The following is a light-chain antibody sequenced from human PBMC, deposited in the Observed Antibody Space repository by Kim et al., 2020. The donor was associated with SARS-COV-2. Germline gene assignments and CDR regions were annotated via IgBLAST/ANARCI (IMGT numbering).Light chain of an antibody. CDR3: QQYGNSPWT. CDR1: QSVSATY. V-gene: IGKV3-20*01. CDR2: GAS. J-gene: IGKJ1*01. Sequence: SPGERATHSCRASQSVSATYLGWYQQKPGQAPRLLIHGASSRATGIPDRFSGSGSGTDFTLTISRLEPEDFAVYYCQQYGNSPWTFGQGTKVDIK.